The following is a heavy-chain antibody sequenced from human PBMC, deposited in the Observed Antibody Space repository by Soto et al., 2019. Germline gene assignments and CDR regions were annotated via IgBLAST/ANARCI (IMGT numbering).Heavy chain of an antibody. D-gene: IGHD3-16*02. CDR1: GFTFSSYS. CDR2: ISSSSSYI. Sequence: PGGSLRLSCAASGFTFSSYSMNWVRQAPGKGLEWVSSISSSSSYIYYADSVKGRFTISRDNAKNSLYLQMNSLRAEDTAVYYCARDDYDYIWGSYRLFDYWGRGTLVTVSS. J-gene: IGHJ4*02. CDR3: ARDDYDYIWGSYRLFDY. V-gene: IGHV3-21*01.